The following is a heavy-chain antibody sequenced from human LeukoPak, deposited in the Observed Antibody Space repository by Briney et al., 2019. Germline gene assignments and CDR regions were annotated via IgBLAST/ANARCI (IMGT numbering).Heavy chain of an antibody. CDR2: IIPILGIA. CDR3: ARDGGYSSSWYEGDGGGNWFDP. CDR1: GGTFSSYA. J-gene: IGHJ5*02. V-gene: IGHV1-69*04. Sequence: SVKVSCKASGGTFSSYAISWVRQAPGQGLEWMGRIIPILGIANYAQKFQGRVTITADKSASTAYMELSSLRSEDTAVYYCARDGGYSSSWYEGDGGGNWFDPWGQGTLVTVSS. D-gene: IGHD6-13*01.